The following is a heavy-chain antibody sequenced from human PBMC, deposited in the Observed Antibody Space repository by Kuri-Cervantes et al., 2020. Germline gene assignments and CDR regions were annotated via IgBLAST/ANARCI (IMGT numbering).Heavy chain of an antibody. J-gene: IGHJ4*02. CDR1: GYTFTSYG. CDR2: ISAYNGNT. V-gene: IGHV1-18*01. CDR3: ARGRRIAAAGGGTLDY. Sequence: ASVKVSCKASGYTFTSYGISWVRQAPGQGLEWMGWISAYNGNTNYAQKLQGRVTMTTDTSTSTAYMELRSLRSDDTAVYYCARGRRIAAAGGGTLDYWGQGTLVTVSS. D-gene: IGHD6-13*01.